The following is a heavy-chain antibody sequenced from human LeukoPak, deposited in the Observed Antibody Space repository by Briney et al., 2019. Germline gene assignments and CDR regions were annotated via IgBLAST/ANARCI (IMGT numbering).Heavy chain of an antibody. Sequence: SETLSLTCTVSGGSISSYYWSWIRQPPGKGLEWIGYIYYSGSANYHPSLKSRVTISIDTSKNQFSLNLTSVTAADTAVYYCARDYYYGSKGYGMDVWGQGTTVTVSS. D-gene: IGHD3-10*01. CDR3: ARDYYYGSKGYGMDV. CDR2: IYYSGSA. CDR1: GGSISSYY. J-gene: IGHJ6*02. V-gene: IGHV4-59*01.